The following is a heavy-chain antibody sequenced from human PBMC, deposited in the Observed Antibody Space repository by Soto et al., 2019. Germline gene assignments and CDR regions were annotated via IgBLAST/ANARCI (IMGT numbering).Heavy chain of an antibody. V-gene: IGHV4-39*01. Sequence: PSETLSLTCTVSGGSISSSRYYWDWIRQPPGKGLEWIGTIYYSGTTYYNPSLKSRVTIFVDTSKNQFSLKLSSVTAADTAVYYCATSGRELLHPLDYWGQGTLVTVSS. D-gene: IGHD1-26*01. CDR1: GGSISSSRYY. CDR2: IYYSGTT. CDR3: ATSGRELLHPLDY. J-gene: IGHJ4*02.